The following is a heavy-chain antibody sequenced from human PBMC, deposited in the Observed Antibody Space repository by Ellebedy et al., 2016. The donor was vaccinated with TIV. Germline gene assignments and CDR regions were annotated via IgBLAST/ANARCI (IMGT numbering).Heavy chain of an antibody. V-gene: IGHV3-23*01. CDR3: AKDRNDWTSGLDY. CDR2: ISATDGRT. CDR1: GFTFRHYA. D-gene: IGHD3-9*01. Sequence: GGSLRLXXAASGFTFRHYAMNWARQAPGKGLEWVSAISATDGRTFYADSVKGRFTISRDNSENTLYLQMNSLRAEDTAVYYCAKDRNDWTSGLDYWGQGVRVTVSS. J-gene: IGHJ4*02.